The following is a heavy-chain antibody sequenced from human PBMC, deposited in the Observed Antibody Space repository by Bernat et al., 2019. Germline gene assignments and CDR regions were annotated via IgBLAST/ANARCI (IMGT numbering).Heavy chain of an antibody. D-gene: IGHD5-12*01. Sequence: QVQLVESGGGVVQPGRSLRLSCAASGFTFSSYGMHWVRQAPGKGLEWVAVIWYDGSNKYYADSVKGRFTISRDNSKNTLYLQMNSLRAEDTAVCYCARDHSGYDFYEGSFWFDPWGQGTLVTISS. V-gene: IGHV3-33*01. CDR1: GFTFSSYG. J-gene: IGHJ5*02. CDR2: IWYDGSNK. CDR3: ARDHSGYDFYEGSFWFDP.